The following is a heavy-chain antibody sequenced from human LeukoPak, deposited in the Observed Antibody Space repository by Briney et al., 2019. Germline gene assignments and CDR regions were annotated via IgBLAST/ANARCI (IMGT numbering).Heavy chain of an antibody. V-gene: IGHV4-34*01. Sequence: GSLRLSCAASGFTFSSYSMNWVRQAPGKGLEWVGEINHSGSTNYNPSLKSRVTISVDTSKNQFSLKLSSVTAADTAVYYCARCPRTPGYSSRRNNWFDPWGQGTLVTVSS. CDR3: ARCPRTPGYSSRRNNWFDP. D-gene: IGHD6-13*01. CDR2: INHSGST. CDR1: GFTFSSYS. J-gene: IGHJ5*02.